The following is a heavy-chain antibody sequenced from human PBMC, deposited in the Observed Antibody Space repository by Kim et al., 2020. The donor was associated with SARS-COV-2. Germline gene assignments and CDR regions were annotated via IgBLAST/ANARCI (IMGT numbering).Heavy chain of an antibody. CDR2: ITWNGDTT. CDR3: AREMAAGEGGYYYYGLDV. CDR1: GFTFDDYG. J-gene: IGHJ6*02. D-gene: IGHD2-15*01. V-gene: IGHV3-20*04. Sequence: GGSLRLSCAASGFTFDDYGMSWVRQVPGKGLEWVADITWNGDTTNYADSVKGRFTITRDNANNSLFLQANSLRGDDTALYYCAREMAAGEGGYYYYGLDVWGRGTTFTVSS.